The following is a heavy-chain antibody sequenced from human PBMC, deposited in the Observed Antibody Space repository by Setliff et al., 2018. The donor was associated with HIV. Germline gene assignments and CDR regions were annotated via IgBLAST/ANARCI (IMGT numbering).Heavy chain of an antibody. CDR2: ISIGSGGAS. Sequence: GGSLRLSCAASGFTFRNYKFNWVRQAPGRGLEWVSSISIGSGGASDYADSVQGRFTISRDNSKNSLYLQMNSLRVEDTAVYYCARDYLYYNLYNGSPVYGMDVWGKGPRSPSPQ. V-gene: IGHV3-48*03. D-gene: IGHD3-3*01. CDR1: GFTFRNYK. J-gene: IGHJ6*01. CDR3: ARDYLYYNLYNGSPVYGMDV.